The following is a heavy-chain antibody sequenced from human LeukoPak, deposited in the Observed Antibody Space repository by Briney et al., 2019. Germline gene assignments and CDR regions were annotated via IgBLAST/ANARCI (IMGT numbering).Heavy chain of an antibody. CDR1: GFTFNNYA. CDR2: ISGSGGDT. CDR3: ARQRSGSNWDC. J-gene: IGHJ4*02. Sequence: VQPGRSLRLSCAASGFTFNNYAMWWVRQAPGKGLEWVSTISGSGGDTYYADSVKGRFTASSDSSKNTVYLQMNSLRAEDAAVYYCARQRSGSNWDCWGQGALVTVSS. D-gene: IGHD1-26*01. V-gene: IGHV3-23*01.